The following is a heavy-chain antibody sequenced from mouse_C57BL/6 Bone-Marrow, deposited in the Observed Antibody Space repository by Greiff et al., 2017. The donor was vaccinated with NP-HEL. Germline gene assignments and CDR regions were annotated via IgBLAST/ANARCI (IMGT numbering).Heavy chain of an antibody. CDR1: GYTFTSYG. Sequence: VQLQQSGAELARPGASVKLSCKASGYTFTSYGISWVKQRTGQGLEWIGEIYPRSGNTYYNEKFKGKATLTADKSSSTAYMELRSLTSEDSAVYFCARKAIYDGYYPYAMDYWGQGTSVAVSS. J-gene: IGHJ4*01. CDR3: ARKAIYDGYYPYAMDY. D-gene: IGHD2-3*01. CDR2: IYPRSGNT. V-gene: IGHV1-81*01.